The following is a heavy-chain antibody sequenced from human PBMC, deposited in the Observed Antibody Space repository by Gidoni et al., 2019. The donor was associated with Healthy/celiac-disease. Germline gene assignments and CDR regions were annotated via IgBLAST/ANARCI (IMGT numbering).Heavy chain of an antibody. V-gene: IGHV3-23*01. CDR3: ARRNLGYCSGGSCYSPRDWYFDL. D-gene: IGHD2-15*01. Sequence: EVQLLESGGGLVQPGGSLRLSCAASGFTFSSYAMSWVRQAPGKGLEWVSAIRGSGCSTYYADSVKGRFTISRDNSKNTLYLQMNSLRAEDTAVYYCARRNLGYCSGGSCYSPRDWYFDLWGRGTLVTVSS. J-gene: IGHJ2*01. CDR1: GFTFSSYA. CDR2: IRGSGCST.